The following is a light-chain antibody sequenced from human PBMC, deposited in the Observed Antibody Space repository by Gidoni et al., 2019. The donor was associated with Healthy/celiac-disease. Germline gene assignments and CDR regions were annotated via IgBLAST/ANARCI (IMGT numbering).Light chain of an antibody. Sequence: QSALPQPPSVPGSPGQSATISCTGTSSAVGGYHYVSCYQQHPGKAPKLMIYSIIKRPSGVPDRFSGSKSGNTASLTISGLQAEDEADYYCCSYAGSYTFDVVFGGGTKLTVL. CDR2: SII. V-gene: IGLV2-11*01. CDR1: SSAVGGYHY. J-gene: IGLJ2*01. CDR3: CSYAGSYTFDVV.